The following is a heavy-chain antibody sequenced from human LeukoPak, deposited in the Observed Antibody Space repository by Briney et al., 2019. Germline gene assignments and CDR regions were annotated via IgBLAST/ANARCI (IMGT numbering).Heavy chain of an antibody. CDR1: GYSISSGYY. CDR3: ARGRYSGY. V-gene: IGHV4-38-2*02. CDR2: IYHSGRT. Sequence: NPSETLSLTCTVSGYSISSGYYWGWIRQPPGKGLEWIGSIYHSGRTFYNPSLKSRVTISVDTSKNQFSLKLTSVTAADTAVYYCARGRYSGYWGQGTLVTVSS. J-gene: IGHJ4*02. D-gene: IGHD5-12*01.